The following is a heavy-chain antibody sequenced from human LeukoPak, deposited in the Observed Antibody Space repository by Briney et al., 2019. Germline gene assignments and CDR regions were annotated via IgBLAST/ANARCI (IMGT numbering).Heavy chain of an antibody. CDR2: IIPIFGTA. J-gene: IGHJ4*02. CDR3: ATMGVEMATIGIDY. D-gene: IGHD5-24*01. CDR1: GGTFSSYA. V-gene: IGHV1-69*01. Sequence: GSSVKVSCKASGGTFSSYAISWVRQAPGQGLEWMGGIIPIFGTANYAQKFQGRVTITADESTSTAYMELSSLRSEDTAVYYCATMGVEMATIGIDYWGQGTLVTVSS.